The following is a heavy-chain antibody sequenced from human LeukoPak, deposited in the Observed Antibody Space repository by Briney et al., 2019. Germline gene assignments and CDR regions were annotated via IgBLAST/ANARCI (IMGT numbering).Heavy chain of an antibody. V-gene: IGHV3-23*01. J-gene: IGHJ4*02. Sequence: PGGSLRLSCTGSGFTPSSYEMTWIRQAPGKVLEWVSSIDYSGDSPYYADSVKGRFTMSGDNSKNIVYLQLSSLRPEDTAVYYCTRNSGWYGISWGQGTLVTVSS. D-gene: IGHD6-19*01. CDR3: TRNSGWYGIS. CDR2: IDYSGDSP. CDR1: GFTPSSYE.